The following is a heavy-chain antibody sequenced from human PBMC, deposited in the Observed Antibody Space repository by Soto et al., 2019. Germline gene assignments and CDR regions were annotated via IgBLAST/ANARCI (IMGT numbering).Heavy chain of an antibody. D-gene: IGHD2-15*01. CDR2: MNPNSGNT. CDR1: GYTFTSYE. CDR3: ASGSGGSLYYYYYMDV. V-gene: IGHV1-8*01. J-gene: IGHJ6*03. Sequence: GASVTVSCTASGYTFTSYEINWVRQATGQGLEWMGWMNPNSGNTGYAQKFQGRVTMTRNTSISTAYMELSSLRSEDTAVYYCASGSGGSLYYYYYMDVWGKGTTVTVSS.